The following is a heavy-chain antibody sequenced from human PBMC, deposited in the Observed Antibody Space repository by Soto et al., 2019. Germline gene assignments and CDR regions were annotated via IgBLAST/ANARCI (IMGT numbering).Heavy chain of an antibody. Sequence: QVQLQESGPGLVKPSQTLSLTCTVSGDSNTGAAYYWSWIRQHPGKGLEWIGHIHYSGTTYYNPSLKSRGSFSVDTSKKQSSPRLTSVTAADTAVYYCARDFRQDQQLPGYYYSGMDVWGQGTTVNVSS. CDR2: IHYSGTT. CDR1: GDSNTGAAYY. V-gene: IGHV4-31*03. J-gene: IGHJ6*02. D-gene: IGHD6-13*01. CDR3: ARDFRQDQQLPGYYYSGMDV.